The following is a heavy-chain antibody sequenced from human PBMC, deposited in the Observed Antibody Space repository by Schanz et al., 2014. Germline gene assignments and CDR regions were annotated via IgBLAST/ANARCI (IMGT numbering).Heavy chain of an antibody. D-gene: IGHD6-13*01. V-gene: IGHV1-8*01. CDR1: GYTFTSYD. CDR2: MNPNSGNP. Sequence: QEQLVQSGAEVKKPGASVKVSCTASGYTFTSYDINWVRQAPGQGLEWLGWMNPNSGNPGFAQKFRGRVTMTRNTSMSTAYIELHILTSEDTAVYYCASSGAGYSSSWDFDYWGQGTLVTVSS. CDR3: ASSGAGYSSSWDFDY. J-gene: IGHJ4*02.